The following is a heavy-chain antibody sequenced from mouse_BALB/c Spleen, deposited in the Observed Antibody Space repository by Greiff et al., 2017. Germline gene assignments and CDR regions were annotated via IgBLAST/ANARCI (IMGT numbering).Heavy chain of an antibody. V-gene: IGHV1-18*01. J-gene: IGHJ4*01. CDR1: GYTFTEYT. CDR2: INPNNGGT. Sequence: EVQGVESGPELVKPGASVKISCKTSGYTFTEYTMHWVKQSHGKSLEWIGGINPNNGGTSYNQKFKGKATLTVDKSSSTAYMELRSLTSEDSAVYYCATSYGLYYYAMDYWGQGTSVTVSS. CDR3: ATSYGLYYYAMDY. D-gene: IGHD1-2*01.